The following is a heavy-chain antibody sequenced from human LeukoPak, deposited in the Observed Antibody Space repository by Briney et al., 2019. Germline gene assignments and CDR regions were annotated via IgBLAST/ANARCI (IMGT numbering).Heavy chain of an antibody. Sequence: GESLKISCKGSGYSFTTYWINWARQMPGKGLEWMGIIYPGESETRYSPSFQGQVTISADKSITTVYLQWSSLKASDTAMYYCARLYGDYALDYWGQGTLVTVSS. J-gene: IGHJ4*02. V-gene: IGHV5-51*01. CDR2: IYPGESET. D-gene: IGHD4-17*01. CDR3: ARLYGDYALDY. CDR1: GYSFTTYW.